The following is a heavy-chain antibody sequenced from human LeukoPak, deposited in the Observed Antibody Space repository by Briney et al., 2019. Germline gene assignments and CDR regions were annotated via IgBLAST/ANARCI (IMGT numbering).Heavy chain of an antibody. Sequence: GGSLRLSCAASGFTFSSYEINWVRQAPGKGLEWVSYISSSSSTIYYADSVKGRFTISRDNAKNSLYLQMNSLRAEDTAVYYCARGRVRYCSSTSCYAFDYWGQGTLVTVSS. V-gene: IGHV3-48*03. CDR1: GFTFSSYE. CDR3: ARGRVRYCSSTSCYAFDY. CDR2: ISSSSSTI. D-gene: IGHD2-2*01. J-gene: IGHJ4*02.